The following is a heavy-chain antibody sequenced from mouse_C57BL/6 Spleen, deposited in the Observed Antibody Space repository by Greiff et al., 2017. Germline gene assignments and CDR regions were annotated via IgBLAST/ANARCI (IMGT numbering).Heavy chain of an antibody. CDR2: INPSNGGT. CDR1: GYTFTSYW. CDR3: ARWGSTMAPFAY. D-gene: IGHD2-1*01. V-gene: IGHV1-53*01. J-gene: IGHJ3*01. Sequence: QVQLQQPGTELVKPGASVKLSCKASGYTFTSYWMHWVKQRPGQGLEWIGNINPSNGGTNYNEKFKSKATPTVDTSSSTAYMQLSSLTSEDSAVYYCARWGSTMAPFAYWGQGTLVTVSA.